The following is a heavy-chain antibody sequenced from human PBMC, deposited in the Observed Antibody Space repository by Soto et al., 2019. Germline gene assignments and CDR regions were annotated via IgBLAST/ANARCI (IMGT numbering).Heavy chain of an antibody. CDR3: ARTTAIPNFGIDY. D-gene: IGHD2-21*02. CDR2: IYPGDSDT. Sequence: GESLKISCKGSGYSFTSYWIGWVRQMPGKGLEWMGIIYPGDSDTRYSPSFQGQVTISADKPISTAYLQWSSLKASDTAMYYCARTTAIPNFGIDYWGQGTLVTVSS. V-gene: IGHV5-51*04. J-gene: IGHJ4*02. CDR1: GYSFTSYW.